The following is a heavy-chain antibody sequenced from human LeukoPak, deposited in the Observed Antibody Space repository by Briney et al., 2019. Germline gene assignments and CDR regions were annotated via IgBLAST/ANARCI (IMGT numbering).Heavy chain of an antibody. Sequence: ETLSLTCTVSGGSISGSYWSWIRQPPGEGLEWVSAITASADGTYYADSVKGRFTISRDNSKNTLYLQMNSPRADDTAVYYCAKSDHGFWTGYKKWGQGTLVTVSS. D-gene: IGHD3/OR15-3a*01. CDR3: AKSDHGFWTGYKK. V-gene: IGHV3-23*01. CDR1: GGSISGSY. CDR2: ITASADGT. J-gene: IGHJ4*02.